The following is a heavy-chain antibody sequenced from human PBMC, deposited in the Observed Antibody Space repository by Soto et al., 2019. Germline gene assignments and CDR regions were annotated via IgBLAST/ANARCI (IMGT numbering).Heavy chain of an antibody. D-gene: IGHD6-13*01. J-gene: IGHJ6*02. V-gene: IGHV3-53*01. CDR2: IYSGGST. Sequence: GGSLRLSCAASGFTVSSNYMSWVRQAPGKGLEWVSVIYSGGSTYYADSVKGRFTISRDNSKNTLYLQMNSLRAEDTAVYYCARGGPTASAAAAVPYYYYGMDVWGQGTTVTVSS. CDR3: ARGGPTASAAAAVPYYYYGMDV. CDR1: GFTVSSNY.